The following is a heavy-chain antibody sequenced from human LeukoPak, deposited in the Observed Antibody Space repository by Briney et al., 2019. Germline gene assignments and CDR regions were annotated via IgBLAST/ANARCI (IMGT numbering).Heavy chain of an antibody. J-gene: IGHJ3*02. CDR1: GFTFSYFA. Sequence: GGSLRLSCAASGFTFSYFAMHWVRQAPGKGLEWVTLISYDGSNTYYADSVKDRFTISRDNSKNTLYLQMNSLRPEDTAVYYCARGSGTYQADGFDIWGQGTMVTVSS. CDR2: ISYDGSNT. D-gene: IGHD1-26*01. CDR3: ARGSGTYQADGFDI. V-gene: IGHV3-30*04.